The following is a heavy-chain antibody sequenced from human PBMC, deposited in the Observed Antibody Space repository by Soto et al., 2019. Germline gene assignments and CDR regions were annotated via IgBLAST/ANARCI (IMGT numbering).Heavy chain of an antibody. Sequence: PSETLSLTCTVSGESINTPHYYWSWVRQPPGKGLELIGYVSYSGSTNYNPSLKSRVTISLDTSKNQFSLNLRSVTAADTAVYYCARAQPFDSWGQGILVTVSS. J-gene: IGHJ4*02. CDR3: ARAQPFDS. CDR2: VSYSGST. CDR1: GESINTPHYY. D-gene: IGHD2-2*01. V-gene: IGHV4-61*01.